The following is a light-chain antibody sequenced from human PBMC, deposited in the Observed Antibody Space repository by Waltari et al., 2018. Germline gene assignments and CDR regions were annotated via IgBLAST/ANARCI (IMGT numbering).Light chain of an antibody. CDR2: GAS. J-gene: IGKJ1*01. CDR3: QRTGPVA. CDR1: QSVSRN. V-gene: IGKV3-15*01. Sequence: EIVMTQSPATMSVSPGEGATLSCRASQSVSRNLAWYQQKPGHAPRLLIYGASTRATGIPARFSGSGSGTEFTLTISSLQSEDFAVYYCQRTGPVAFGQGTKVEIK.